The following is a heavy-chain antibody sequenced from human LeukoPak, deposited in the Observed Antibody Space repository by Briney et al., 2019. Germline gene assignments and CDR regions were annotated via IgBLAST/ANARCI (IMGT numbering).Heavy chain of an antibody. D-gene: IGHD3-10*01. V-gene: IGHV3-53*01. J-gene: IGHJ3*02. CDR1: GFTVSSNY. CDR3: AHLLHYYGVNAFDI. Sequence: GGSLRLSCAASGFTVSSNYMSWVRQAPGKGLEWVSVIYSGGSTYYADSVKGRFTISRDNSKNTLYLQMNSLRAEDTAVYYCAHLLHYYGVNAFDIWGQGTMVTVSS. CDR2: IYSGGST.